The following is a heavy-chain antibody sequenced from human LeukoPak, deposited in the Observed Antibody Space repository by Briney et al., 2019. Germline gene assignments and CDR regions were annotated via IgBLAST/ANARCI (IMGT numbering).Heavy chain of an antibody. CDR3: AGASVTIFGYYGMDV. CDR1: GFTFSDYY. D-gene: IGHD3-3*01. V-gene: IGHV3-11*01. Sequence: GGSLRLSCAASGFTFSDYYMSWIRQAPGKGLEWVSYISSSGSTIYYADSVKGRFTISRDNAKNSLYLQMNSLRAEDTAVYYCAGASVTIFGYYGMDVWGQGTTVTVSS. J-gene: IGHJ6*02. CDR2: ISSSGSTI.